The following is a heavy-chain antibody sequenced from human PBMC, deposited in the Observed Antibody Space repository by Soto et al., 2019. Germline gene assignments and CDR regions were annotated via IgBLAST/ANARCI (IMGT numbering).Heavy chain of an antibody. V-gene: IGHV1-69*13. Sequence: SVKVSCKASGGTFTSYALSWVRQAPGQGLEWMGGIIPISGSTNYAQRFQGRVSITADASTTTAYMELSSLRSDDTAVYYCARGVGSGSYYNQYNWFDPWGQGTLVTVSS. J-gene: IGHJ5*02. CDR1: GGTFTSYA. D-gene: IGHD3-10*01. CDR2: IIPISGST. CDR3: ARGVGSGSYYNQYNWFDP.